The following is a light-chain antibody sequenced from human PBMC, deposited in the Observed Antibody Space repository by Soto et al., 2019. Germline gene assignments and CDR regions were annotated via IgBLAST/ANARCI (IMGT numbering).Light chain of an antibody. CDR3: QQCRNWPLT. Sequence: EIVLTQSPGTLSLSPGERATLSCRASQSVSSSYLAWYQQRPGQPPRLLIYDASTRATGISDRFSGSGYGTEFTLTISSLQSEDFAVYFCQQCRNWPLTFGGGTKVDIK. CDR2: DAS. CDR1: QSVSSSY. V-gene: IGKV3D-20*02. J-gene: IGKJ4*01.